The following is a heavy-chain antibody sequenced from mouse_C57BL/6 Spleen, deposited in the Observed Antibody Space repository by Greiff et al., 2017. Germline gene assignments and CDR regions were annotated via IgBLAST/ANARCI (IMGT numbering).Heavy chain of an antibody. J-gene: IGHJ2*01. CDR2: INPGSGGT. V-gene: IGHV1-54*01. Sequence: VQLQQSGAELVRPGTSVKVSCKASGYAFTNYLIEWVKQRPGQGLEWIGVINPGSGGTNYSEKFKGKATLTAAKSSSTAYMQLSSLTSEDSAVYFCARWGDYDEGFDYWGQGTTLTVSS. CDR3: ARWGDYDEGFDY. CDR1: GYAFTNYL. D-gene: IGHD2-4*01.